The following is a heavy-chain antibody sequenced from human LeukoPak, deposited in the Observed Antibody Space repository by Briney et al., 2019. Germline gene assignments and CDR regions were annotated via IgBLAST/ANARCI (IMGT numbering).Heavy chain of an antibody. Sequence: SETLSLTCTVSGGSISSSSYYWGWIRQPPGKGLEWIGSIYYSGSTNYNPSLKSRVTISVDKSKNQFSLKLSSVTAADTAVYYCASLSDYYDSSGYYFSWGQGTLVAVSS. CDR3: ASLSDYYDSSGYYFS. CDR2: IYYSGST. J-gene: IGHJ4*02. D-gene: IGHD3-22*01. CDR1: GGSISSSSYY. V-gene: IGHV4-39*07.